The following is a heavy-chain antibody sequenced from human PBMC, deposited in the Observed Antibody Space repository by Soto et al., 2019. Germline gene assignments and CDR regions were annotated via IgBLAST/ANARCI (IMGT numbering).Heavy chain of an antibody. D-gene: IGHD6-13*01. Sequence: ASVKVSCKASGYTFTSYGISWVRQAPGQGLEWMGWINPNSGGTNYAQKFQGRVTMTRDTSISTAYMELSRLRSDDSAVYYCAKISSSSDYWGQGTLVTVSS. CDR3: AKISSSSDY. V-gene: IGHV1-2*02. CDR2: INPNSGGT. CDR1: GYTFTSYG. J-gene: IGHJ4*02.